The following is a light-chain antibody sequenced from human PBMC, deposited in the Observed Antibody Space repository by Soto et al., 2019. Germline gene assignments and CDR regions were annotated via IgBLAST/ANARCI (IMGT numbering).Light chain of an antibody. CDR3: LQENSYPLT. CDR2: SAS. CDR1: QGVRDD. V-gene: IGKV1-6*01. J-gene: IGKJ4*01. Sequence: IQMTQSPSSLSASVGDRVTITCRASQGVRDDVGWYQQKPGKAPKLLIYSASTLQSGVPPRFSGSGSGTHFTLTISGLEPEDFAANYCLQENSYPLTFSGGTKVDIK.